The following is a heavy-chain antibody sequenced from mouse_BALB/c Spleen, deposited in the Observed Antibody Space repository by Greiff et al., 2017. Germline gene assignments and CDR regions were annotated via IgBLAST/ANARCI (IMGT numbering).Heavy chain of an antibody. D-gene: IGHD2-14*01. V-gene: IGHV1-4*01. CDR1: GYTFTSYT. J-gene: IGHJ4*01. CDR3: ARGDYRYDVMDY. Sequence: QVQLKESGAELARPGASVKMSCKASGYTFTSYTMHWVKQRPGQGLEWIGYINPSSGYTNYNQKFKDKATLTADKSSSTAYMQLSSLTSEDSAVYYCARGDYRYDVMDYWGQGTSVTVSS. CDR2: INPSSGYT.